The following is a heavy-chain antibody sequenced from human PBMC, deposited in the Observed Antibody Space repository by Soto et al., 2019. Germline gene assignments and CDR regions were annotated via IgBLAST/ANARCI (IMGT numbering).Heavy chain of an antibody. CDR2: ISYDGSNK. CDR1: GFTFSSYA. CDR3: ARASNGWYYDY. J-gene: IGHJ4*02. D-gene: IGHD6-19*01. Sequence: QVQLVESGGGVVQPGRSLRLSCAASGFTFSSYAMHWVRQAPGKGLEWVAVISYDGSNKYYADSVKGRFTISRDNSKNTLYLQTNSLRAEDTAVYYCARASNGWYYDYWGQGTLVTVSS. V-gene: IGHV3-30-3*01.